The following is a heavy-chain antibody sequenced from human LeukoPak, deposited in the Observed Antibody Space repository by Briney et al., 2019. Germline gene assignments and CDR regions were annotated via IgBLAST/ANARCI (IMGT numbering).Heavy chain of an antibody. D-gene: IGHD6-13*01. CDR3: AREAGYSSSWSNYYYYYGMDV. Sequence: SQTLSLTCAISGDSVSSNSAAWNWIRQSPSRGLEWLGRTYYRSKWYNDYAVSVKSRITINPDTSKNQFSLQLNSVTPEDTAVYYCAREAGYSSSWSNYYYYYGMDVWGQGTTVTVSS. CDR1: GDSVSSNSAA. J-gene: IGHJ6*02. CDR2: TYYRSKWYN. V-gene: IGHV6-1*01.